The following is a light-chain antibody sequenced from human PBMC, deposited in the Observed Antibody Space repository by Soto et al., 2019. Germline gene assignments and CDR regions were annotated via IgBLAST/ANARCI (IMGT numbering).Light chain of an antibody. CDR3: QQYTNTNNPWM. CDR2: HAS. CDR1: QSISNW. V-gene: IGKV1-5*01. Sequence: DIKMSLSLSTLPANVGDRVTITCRASQSISNWLAWYQQKPGTAPKVLIYHASTLQSGVASRFSGSGSGTEFTLIISGLQPDDSATYYCQQYTNTNNPWMFGQGTKVDI. J-gene: IGKJ1*01.